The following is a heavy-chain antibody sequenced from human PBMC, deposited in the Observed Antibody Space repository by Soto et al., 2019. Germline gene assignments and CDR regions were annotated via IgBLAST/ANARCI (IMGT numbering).Heavy chain of an antibody. J-gene: IGHJ5*02. CDR2: IYYSGST. V-gene: IGHV4-59*08. CDR1: SDSISSYY. Sequence: PSETLSLTCTVSSDSISSYYWSWIRQPPGKGLEWIGYIYYSGSTNYNPSLKSRVTISVDTSKNQFSLKLSSVTAADTAVYYCARTILIRFDPWGQGTLVTVSS. CDR3: ARTILIRFDP. D-gene: IGHD2-21*01.